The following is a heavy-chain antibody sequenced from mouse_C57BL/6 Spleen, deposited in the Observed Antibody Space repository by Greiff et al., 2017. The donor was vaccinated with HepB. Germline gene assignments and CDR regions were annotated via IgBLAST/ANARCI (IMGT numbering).Heavy chain of an antibody. CDR2: ISYDGSN. D-gene: IGHD1-1*01. J-gene: IGHJ2*01. Sequence: EVKLMESGPGLVKPSQSLSLTCSVTGYSITSGYYWNWIRQFPGNKLEWMGYISYDGSNNYNPSLKNRISITRDTSKNQFFLKLNSVTTEDTATYYCAGYGSSYEPYWGQGTTLTVSS. CDR3: AGYGSSYEPY. V-gene: IGHV3-6*01. CDR1: GYSITSGYY.